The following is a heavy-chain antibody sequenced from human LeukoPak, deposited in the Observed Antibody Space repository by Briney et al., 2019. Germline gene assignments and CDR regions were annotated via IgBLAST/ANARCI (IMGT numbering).Heavy chain of an antibody. V-gene: IGHV3-74*01. CDR3: GRGGYYFNY. CDR2: INSNGTIT. J-gene: IGHJ4*02. CDR1: GFTLSSYS. Sequence: GGSLRLSCAASGFTLSSYSINWVRQAPGKGLVWVSRINSNGTITSYADSVKGRFTISRDNSKSTLYLQMNSLRAEDTAVYYCGRGGYYFNYWGQGTLVTVSS.